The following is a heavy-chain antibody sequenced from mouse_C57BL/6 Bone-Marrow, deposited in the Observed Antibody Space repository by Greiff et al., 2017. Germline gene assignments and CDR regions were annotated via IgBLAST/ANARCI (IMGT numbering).Heavy chain of an antibody. D-gene: IGHD2-5*01. V-gene: IGHV5-2*01. Sequence: DVQLLESGGGLVQPGESLQLSCESNEYEFPSHYMSWVRKTPEKRLELVAAITSDGGSTYYPDTMERRFIISRDNTKKTLYLQMSSLRSEDTALYYCARHYSTLFAYWGQGTLVTVSA. CDR1: EYEFPSHY. J-gene: IGHJ3*01. CDR2: ITSDGGST. CDR3: ARHYSTLFAY.